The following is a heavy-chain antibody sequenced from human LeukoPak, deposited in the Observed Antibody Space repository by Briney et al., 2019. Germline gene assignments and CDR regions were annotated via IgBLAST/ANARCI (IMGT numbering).Heavy chain of an antibody. V-gene: IGHV3-21*01. CDR2: ISRRSTFV. Sequence: GGSLRLSCAASGFNFGSYTMHWVRQAPGKGLEWVSSISRRSTFVHYADSIKGRFTISGDNSKSSLFLQMNSLRAEDTAVYYCVLSQANSITQFFDYWGQGALVTVSS. CDR3: VLSQANSITQFFDY. D-gene: IGHD2/OR15-2a*01. CDR1: GFNFGSYT. J-gene: IGHJ4*02.